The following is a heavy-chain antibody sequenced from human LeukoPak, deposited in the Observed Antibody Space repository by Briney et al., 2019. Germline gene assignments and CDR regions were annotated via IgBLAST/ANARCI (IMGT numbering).Heavy chain of an antibody. CDR2: IYYSGST. D-gene: IGHD3-22*01. CDR1: GGSISSYY. CDR3: ARAKRLFERWLLPMIAFDI. Sequence: PSETLSLTCTVSGGSISSYYWSWIRQPPGKGLEWIGYIYYSGSTNYNPSLKSRVTISVDTSKNQFSLQLNSVTPEDTAVYYCARAKRLFERWLLPMIAFDIWGQGTMVTVSS. V-gene: IGHV4-59*12. J-gene: IGHJ3*02.